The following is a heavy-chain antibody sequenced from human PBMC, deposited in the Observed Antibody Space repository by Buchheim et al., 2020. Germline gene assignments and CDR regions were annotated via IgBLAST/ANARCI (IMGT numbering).Heavy chain of an antibody. J-gene: IGHJ6*02. V-gene: IGHV3-30*04. CDR2: ISYDGSNK. CDR3: ARGRRAYYYYGMDV. CDR1: GFTFCSYA. Sequence: QVQLVESGGGVVQPGRSLRLSCAASGFTFCSYAMHWVRQAPGKGLEWVAVISYDGSNKYYADSVKGRFTISRDNSQNTLYLQMNSLRAEDTAVYYCARGRRAYYYYGMDVWGQGTT.